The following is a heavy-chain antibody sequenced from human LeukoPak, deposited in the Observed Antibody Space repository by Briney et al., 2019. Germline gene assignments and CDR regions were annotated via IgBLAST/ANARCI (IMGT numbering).Heavy chain of an antibody. CDR3: ARGPYCSGGTCYSQYFDY. J-gene: IGHJ4*02. D-gene: IGHD2-15*01. CDR1: VYTFTSYG. V-gene: IGHV1-18*01. CDR2: ISAYNGNT. Sequence: GASVNVSCKASVYTFTSYGISWVRQAPGQGLEWLGWISAYNGNTNYAQKLQGRVTMTTDTSTSTTYMELRSLRSDDTAVYYCARGPYCSGGTCYSQYFDYWGQGTLVTVSS.